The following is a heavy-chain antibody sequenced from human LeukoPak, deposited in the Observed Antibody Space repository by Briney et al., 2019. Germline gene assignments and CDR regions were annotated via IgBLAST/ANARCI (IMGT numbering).Heavy chain of an antibody. Sequence: GGSPRLSCAASGFTFSSYGMHWVRQAPGKGLEWVAVIWYDGSNKYYADSVKGRFTISRDNSKNTLYLQMNSLRAEDTAVYYCARGDQYYDILTPPFDYWGQGTLVTVTS. CDR1: GFTFSSYG. CDR3: ARGDQYYDILTPPFDY. CDR2: IWYDGSNK. V-gene: IGHV3-33*01. D-gene: IGHD3-9*01. J-gene: IGHJ4*02.